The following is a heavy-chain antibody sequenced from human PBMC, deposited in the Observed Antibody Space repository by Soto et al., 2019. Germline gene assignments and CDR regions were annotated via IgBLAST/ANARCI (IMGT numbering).Heavy chain of an antibody. J-gene: IGHJ6*02. D-gene: IGHD2-2*02. Sequence: GGSLRLSCVGSGFTFSTYSINWVRQDPGRGLEWVSSISSRSDAYYADSVKGRFTISRDNAKNSVSLQMNSLRVEDTAVYYCAREYTAWPLAYGLDVWGQGTTVTVSS. CDR2: ISSRSDA. CDR1: GFTFSTYS. V-gene: IGHV3-21*01. CDR3: AREYTAWPLAYGLDV.